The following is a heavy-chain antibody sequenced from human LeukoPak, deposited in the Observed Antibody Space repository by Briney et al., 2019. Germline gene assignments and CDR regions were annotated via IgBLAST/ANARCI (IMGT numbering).Heavy chain of an antibody. Sequence: ASVKVSCKASGYTFTSYDINWVRQATGQGLEWMGWMNPNSGNTGYAQKFQGRVTMTRNTSISTAYMGLSSLRSEDTAVYYCARVSARGWYGDYWGQGTLVTVSS. CDR2: MNPNSGNT. V-gene: IGHV1-8*01. D-gene: IGHD6-19*01. J-gene: IGHJ4*02. CDR3: ARVSARGWYGDY. CDR1: GYTFTSYD.